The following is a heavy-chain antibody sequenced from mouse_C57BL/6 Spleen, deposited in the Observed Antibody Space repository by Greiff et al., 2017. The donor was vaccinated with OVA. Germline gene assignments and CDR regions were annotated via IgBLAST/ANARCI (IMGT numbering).Heavy chain of an antibody. CDR1: GYTFTSYW. V-gene: IGHV1-5*01. J-gene: IGHJ4*01. Sequence: EVQLQQSGTVLARPGASVKMSCKTSGYTFTSYWMHWVKQRPGQGLEWIGAIYPGNSDTSYNQKFKGKAKLTAVTSASTAYMELSSLTNEDSAVYYCTKPYYDYDYYAMDYWGQGTSVTVSS. CDR2: IYPGNSDT. CDR3: TKPYYDYDYYAMDY. D-gene: IGHD2-4*01.